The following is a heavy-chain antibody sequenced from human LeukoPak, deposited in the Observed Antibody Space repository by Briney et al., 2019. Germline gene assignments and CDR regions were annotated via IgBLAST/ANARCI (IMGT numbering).Heavy chain of an antibody. CDR2: IKQDGSEK. Sequence: PGGSLRLSCAASGFTFSSNWMCWVRQAPGKGLEWVANIKQDGSEKYYVDSVKGRFIISRDNAKNSLYLQMNSLRAEDTAVYYCAKGAFRDQVQGYYYMDVWGKGTTVTVSS. CDR1: GFTFSSNW. J-gene: IGHJ6*03. D-gene: IGHD3-10*01. CDR3: AKGAFRDQVQGYYYMDV. V-gene: IGHV3-7*01.